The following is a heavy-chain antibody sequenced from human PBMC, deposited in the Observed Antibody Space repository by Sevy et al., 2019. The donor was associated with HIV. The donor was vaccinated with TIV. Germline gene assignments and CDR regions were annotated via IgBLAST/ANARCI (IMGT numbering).Heavy chain of an antibody. Sequence: GGSLRLSCAASGFTFSSYGMHWVRQAPGKGLEWVAVIWYDGSNKYYADSVKGRFTISRDNSKNTLYLQMNSLRAEDTAVYYCARGEDSSSWPYYYYYGMDVWGQGTTVTVSS. D-gene: IGHD6-13*01. CDR1: GFTFSSYG. CDR2: IWYDGSNK. J-gene: IGHJ6*02. CDR3: ARGEDSSSWPYYYYYGMDV. V-gene: IGHV3-33*01.